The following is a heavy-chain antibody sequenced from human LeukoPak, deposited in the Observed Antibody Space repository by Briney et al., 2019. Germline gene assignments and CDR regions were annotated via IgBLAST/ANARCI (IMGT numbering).Heavy chain of an antibody. CDR3: ARGYYDSGSFYNY. CDR2: INPNIGST. CDR1: GYTFRSYA. V-gene: IGHV1-8*03. J-gene: IGHJ4*02. Sequence: ASVKVSCKASGYTFRSYAIHWVRQAPGQGLEWMGWINPNIGSTAYAQKFEGRDTLTRDTSINTAYMELSSLKSEDTAVYYYARGYYDSGSFYNYWGQGTLVTVSS. D-gene: IGHD3-10*01.